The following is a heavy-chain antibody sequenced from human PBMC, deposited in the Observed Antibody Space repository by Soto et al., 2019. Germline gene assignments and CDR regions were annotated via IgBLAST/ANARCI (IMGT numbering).Heavy chain of an antibody. V-gene: IGHV5-51*01. CDR1: GYSFNSYW. D-gene: IGHD1-20*01. CDR3: AALTGATFH. CDR2: VHPGNSDI. Sequence: GESLKISCKASGYSFNSYWIGWVRQMPGKGLEWMGIVHPGNSDIRYSPSFQGQVTVSVDRSISTAYLQWSSLKASDTAMYYCAALTGATFHWGQGALVTVSS. J-gene: IGHJ4*02.